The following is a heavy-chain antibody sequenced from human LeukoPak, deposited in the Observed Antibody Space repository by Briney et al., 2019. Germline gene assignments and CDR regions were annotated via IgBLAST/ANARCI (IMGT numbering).Heavy chain of an antibody. Sequence: GGSLRLSCAASGYTFTSYYMHWVRQAPGQGLEWMGIINPSGGSTSYAQKFQGRVTMTRDMSTSTVYMELSSLRSEDTAVYYCARSEYSSGWYYFDYWGQGTLVTVSS. J-gene: IGHJ4*02. CDR3: ARSEYSSGWYYFDY. V-gene: IGHV1-46*01. CDR2: INPSGGST. CDR1: GYTFTSYY. D-gene: IGHD6-19*01.